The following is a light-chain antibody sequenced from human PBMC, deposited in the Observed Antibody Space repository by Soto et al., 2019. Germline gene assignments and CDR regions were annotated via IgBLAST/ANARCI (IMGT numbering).Light chain of an antibody. CDR3: QQYGSPPSNT. V-gene: IGKV1-33*01. CDR2: DAS. J-gene: IGKJ5*01. CDR1: QDISNY. Sequence: EIQMTQSPSSLSSSAGDRVTITCKASQDISNYLNWYQQKPGKAPTLLIYDASTLETGVPSRFSGSRSGTDFTLTISNLQPEDIAIYYCQQYGSPPSNTFGQGTRLEIK.